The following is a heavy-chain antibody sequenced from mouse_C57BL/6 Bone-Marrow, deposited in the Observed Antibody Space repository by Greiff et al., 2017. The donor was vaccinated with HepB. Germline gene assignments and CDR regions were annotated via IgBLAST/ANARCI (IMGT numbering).Heavy chain of an antibody. CDR2: INPSNGGT. V-gene: IGHV1-53*01. CDR3: ARGLRQKRFAY. CDR1: GYTFTSYW. J-gene: IGHJ3*01. Sequence: VQLQQPGTELVKPGASVKLSCKASGYTFTSYWMHWVKQSPGQGLEWIGNINPSNGGTNYTEKFKSKATLTVDKSSSKAYMQISRLTSEDSAVYYCARGLRQKRFAYWGQGTLVTVSA. D-gene: IGHD2-4*01.